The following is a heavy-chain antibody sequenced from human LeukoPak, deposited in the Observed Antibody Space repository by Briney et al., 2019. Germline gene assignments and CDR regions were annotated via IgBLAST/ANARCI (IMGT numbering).Heavy chain of an antibody. J-gene: IGHJ4*02. CDR3: ATEVRSGWTDY. V-gene: IGHV1-69*13. CDR2: IIPIFGTA. CDR1: GGTFSSYA. D-gene: IGHD6-19*01. Sequence: ASVKVSCKASGGTFSSYAISWVRQAPGQGLEWMGGIIPIFGTANYAQKFQGRVTITADESTSTAYMGLSSLRSEDTAVYYCATEVRSGWTDYWGQGTLVTVSS.